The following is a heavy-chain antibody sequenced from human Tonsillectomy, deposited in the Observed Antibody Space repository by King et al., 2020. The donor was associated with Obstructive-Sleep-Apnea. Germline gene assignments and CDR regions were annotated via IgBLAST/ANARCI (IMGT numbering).Heavy chain of an antibody. J-gene: IGHJ4*02. CDR1: GFTFKNVW. D-gene: IGHD4-11*01. CDR2: IKSKTDGGTT. V-gene: IGHV3-15*01. Sequence: VQLVESGGGLVKPGGSLRLSCAASGFTFKNVWMSWVRQVPGKGLEWVGRIKSKTDGGTTDYAAPVKGRFTFSRDDSKKVLYLQMNSLKTEDTAVYYCTSDRDYGNYEYFDNWGQGTLVTVSS. CDR3: TSDRDYGNYEYFDN.